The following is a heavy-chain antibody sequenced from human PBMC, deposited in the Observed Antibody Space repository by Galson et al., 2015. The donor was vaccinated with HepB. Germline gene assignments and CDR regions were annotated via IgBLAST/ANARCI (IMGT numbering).Heavy chain of an antibody. J-gene: IGHJ2*01. CDR3: ASRRPKIVVVAAANPGHYWYFDL. V-gene: IGHV1-69*13. D-gene: IGHD2-2*01. CDR2: IIPIFGIA. Sequence: SVKVSCKASGGTFSSYAISWVRQAPGQGLEWMGGIIPIFGIANYAQKFQGRVTITSDESTSTAYMELSSLRSEDTAVYYCASRRPKIVVVAAANPGHYWYFDLWGRGTLVTVSS. CDR1: GGTFSSYA.